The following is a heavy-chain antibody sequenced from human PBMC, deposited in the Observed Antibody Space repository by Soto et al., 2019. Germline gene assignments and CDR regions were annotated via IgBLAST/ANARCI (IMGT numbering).Heavy chain of an antibody. CDR2: IKQDGSEK. CDR3: ARDLASTTIPNY. D-gene: IGHD4-17*01. CDR1: GFTFSSYW. V-gene: IGHV3-7*04. J-gene: IGHJ4*02. Sequence: EVQLVESGGGLVQPGGSLRLSCAASGFTFSSYWMSWVRQAPGKGLEWVANIKQDGSEKYYVDSVKGRFTISRDNAKNAPFLQMISLRAEYTSVYSCARDLASTTIPNYWGQGALVTVSS.